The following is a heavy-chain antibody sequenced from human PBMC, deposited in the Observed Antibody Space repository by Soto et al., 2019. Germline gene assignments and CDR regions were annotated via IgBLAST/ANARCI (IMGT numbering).Heavy chain of an antibody. CDR3: ARDGYTVTPNYYYGMDV. CDR2: IYYNGNT. Sequence: QVQLQESGPGLVKPSETLSLTCTVSGGSISSYYWSWIRQPPGKGLEWIGYIYYNGNTNYNPSLKRRVTVSLXTSKNQFSLKLSSVTAADTAVYYCARDGYTVTPNYYYGMDVWGQGTTVTVSS. D-gene: IGHD4-4*01. J-gene: IGHJ6*02. V-gene: IGHV4-59*01. CDR1: GGSISSYY.